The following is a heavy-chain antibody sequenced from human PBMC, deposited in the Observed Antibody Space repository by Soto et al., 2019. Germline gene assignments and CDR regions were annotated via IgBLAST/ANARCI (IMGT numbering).Heavy chain of an antibody. CDR3: AKEGYSSSWYYYYYGMDV. CDR2: ISYDGSNK. Sequence: PGGSLRLSCAASGFTFSSYGMHWVRQAPGKGLEWVAVISYDGSNKYYADSVKGRFTISRDNSKNTLYLQMNSLRAEDTAVYYCAKEGYSSSWYYYYYGMDVWGQGTTVTVSS. J-gene: IGHJ6*02. CDR1: GFTFSSYG. V-gene: IGHV3-30*18. D-gene: IGHD6-13*01.